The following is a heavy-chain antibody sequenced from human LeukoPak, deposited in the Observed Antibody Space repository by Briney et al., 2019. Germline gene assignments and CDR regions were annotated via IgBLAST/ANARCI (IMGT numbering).Heavy chain of an antibody. CDR2: ISGSGSST. CDR1: GFTFSSYA. V-gene: IGHV3-23*01. J-gene: IGHJ6*03. Sequence: GGSLRLSCAASGFTFSSYAMSWVRQAPGKGLEWVSAISGSGSSTYYADSVKGRFTISRDNSKNTLYLQINSLRVEDTAVYYCATALLRASTYMDVWGKGTTVTVSS. CDR3: ATALLRASTYMDV. D-gene: IGHD1-1*01.